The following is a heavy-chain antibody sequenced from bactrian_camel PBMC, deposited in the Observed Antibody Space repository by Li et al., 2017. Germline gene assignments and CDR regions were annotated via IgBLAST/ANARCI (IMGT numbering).Heavy chain of an antibody. CDR1: GFTFSSSD. V-gene: IGHV3S40*01. J-gene: IGHJ4*01. D-gene: IGHD6*01. CDR2: INSGGGST. CDR3: VRDWRTVVDNTPGDY. Sequence: VQLVESGGGLVQPGGSLRLSCAASGFTFSSSDMSWVRQAPGKGLEWVSSINSGGGSTYYADSVKGRFAISRDNAKNTVYLQMNSLKPEDTAVYYCVRDWRTVVDNTPGDYWGQGTQVTVS.